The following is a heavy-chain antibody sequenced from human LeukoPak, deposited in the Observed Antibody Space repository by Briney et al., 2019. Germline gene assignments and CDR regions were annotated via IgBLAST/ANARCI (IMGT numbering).Heavy chain of an antibody. CDR1: GYTFATYV. J-gene: IGHJ3*02. Sequence: ASVNVSCKASGYTFATYVISWVRQAPGQRLEWMGWTSGYNGHTKYAQKFHDRVTLTTDTSTSTAYMEMRSLRSDDTAVYYCARIQAAGTSDAFNIWGQGTMLTVS. CDR2: TSGYNGHT. V-gene: IGHV1-18*01. D-gene: IGHD6-25*01. CDR3: ARIQAAGTSDAFNI.